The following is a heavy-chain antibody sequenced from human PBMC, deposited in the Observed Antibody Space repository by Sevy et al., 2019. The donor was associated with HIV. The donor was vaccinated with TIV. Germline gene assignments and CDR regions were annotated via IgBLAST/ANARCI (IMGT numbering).Heavy chain of an antibody. J-gene: IGHJ3*01. D-gene: IGHD6-13*01. CDR1: GFTFFSHV. V-gene: IGHV3-23*01. Sequence: GGSLRLSCAASGFTFFSHVMSWVRQAPGKGLEWVSGLSVSGGTTYYADSVKGRFSISRDNSKNKLYLQMSSLRIEDTAVYYCATGTTDSSISWVFDVWGQGTMVTVSS. CDR3: ATGTTDSSISWVFDV. CDR2: LSVSGGTT.